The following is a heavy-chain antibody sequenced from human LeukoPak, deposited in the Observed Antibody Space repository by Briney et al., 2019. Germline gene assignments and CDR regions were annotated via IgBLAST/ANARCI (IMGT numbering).Heavy chain of an antibody. J-gene: IGHJ3*01. V-gene: IGHV4-39*01. CDR2: IHYSGST. CDR1: GGSISTSSYY. Sequence: SETLSLTCSVSGGSISTSSYYWGWLRQPPGIWLEWIATIHYSGSTNYSPSLKSRVTMSIDTSKNQFSLRLRTVTAADTAVYYCAKHESLIAFDVWGQGTMVTVSS. CDR3: AKHESLIAFDV.